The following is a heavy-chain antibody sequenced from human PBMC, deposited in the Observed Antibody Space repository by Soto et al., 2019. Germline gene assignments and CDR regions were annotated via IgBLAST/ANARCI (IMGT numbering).Heavy chain of an antibody. CDR1: GGTFSSYA. D-gene: IGHD1-26*01. Sequence: SVKVSCKASGGTFSSYAISWVRQAPGQGLEWMGGIIPIFGTANYAQKFQGRVTITADESTSTAYMELSSLRSEGTAVYYCAGGGGGKGCCCLKAPPYYYGMDVWGQGTTVTVSS. CDR2: IIPIFGTA. J-gene: IGHJ6*02. CDR3: AGGGGGKGCCCLKAPPYYYGMDV. V-gene: IGHV1-69*13.